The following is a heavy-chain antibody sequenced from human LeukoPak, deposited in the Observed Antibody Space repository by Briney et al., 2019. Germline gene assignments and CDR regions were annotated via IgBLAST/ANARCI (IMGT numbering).Heavy chain of an antibody. D-gene: IGHD3-10*01. CDR1: GGSISSGDYY. J-gene: IGHJ5*02. Sequence: AAETLSLTCTVSGGSISSGDYYWSWIRQPPGKGLEWIGYIDYSGSTYYNPSLKSRFTISVDTSTNQLPLNLSSVTAADTAVYYCAREYHTYYPAFNPWGQGTLVTVSS. CDR2: IDYSGST. CDR3: AREYHTYYPAFNP. V-gene: IGHV4-30-4*01.